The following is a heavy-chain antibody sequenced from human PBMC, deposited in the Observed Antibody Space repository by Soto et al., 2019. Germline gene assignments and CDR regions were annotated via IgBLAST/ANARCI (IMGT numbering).Heavy chain of an antibody. CDR1: GYTFSRYG. CDR3: AKIMPSAVVTPKAYYLMDV. V-gene: IGHV1-18*01. D-gene: IGHD2-21*02. J-gene: IGHJ6*02. Sequence: ASVKVSCKASGYTFSRYGISWVRQAPGQGLEWMGWISGYNGDTKYAQKVQGRVTMTIDTSTYTAYMELNSLRAEDTAVYYCAKIMPSAVVTPKAYYLMDVWGQGTTVTVSS. CDR2: ISGYNGDT.